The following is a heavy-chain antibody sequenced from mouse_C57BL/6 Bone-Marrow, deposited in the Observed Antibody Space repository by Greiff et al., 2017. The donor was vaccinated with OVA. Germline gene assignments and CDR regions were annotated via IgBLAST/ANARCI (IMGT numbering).Heavy chain of an antibody. J-gene: IGHJ4*01. CDR1: GFTFSSYA. Sequence: EVQRVESGGGLVKPGGSLKLSCAASGFTFSSYAMSWVRQTPEKRLEWVATISDGGSYTYYPDNVKGRFTISRDNAKNNLYLQMSHLKSEDTAMYYCARDYYGNLYYYAMDYWGQGTSVTVSS. CDR3: ARDYYGNLYYYAMDY. CDR2: ISDGGSYT. V-gene: IGHV5-4*01. D-gene: IGHD2-1*01.